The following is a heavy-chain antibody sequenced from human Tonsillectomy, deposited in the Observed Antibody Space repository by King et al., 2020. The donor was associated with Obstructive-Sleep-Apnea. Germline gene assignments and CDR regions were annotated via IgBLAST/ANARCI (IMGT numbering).Heavy chain of an antibody. CDR2: ISSSSSYI. D-gene: IGHD1-26*01. Sequence: VQLVESGGGLVKPGGSLRLSCAASGFTFSSYSMNWVRQAPGKGLEWVSSISSSSSYIYYADSEKGRFIISRDNAQISLYLQMNSLRAEDTAVYYCARNLVGATPYFDYWGQGTLVTVSS. J-gene: IGHJ4*02. CDR1: GFTFSSYS. CDR3: ARNLVGATPYFDY. V-gene: IGHV3-21*01.